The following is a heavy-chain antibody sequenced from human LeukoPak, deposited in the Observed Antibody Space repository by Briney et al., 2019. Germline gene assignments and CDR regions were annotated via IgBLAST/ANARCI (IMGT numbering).Heavy chain of an antibody. CDR2: ISGSGGNT. CDR1: GFTFSSYA. Sequence: GASLRLSCAASGFTFSSYAMSWVRQAPGKGLEWVSVISGSGGNTYYADSVKGRFTISRDNSKNTLYLQMNSLRAEDTAVYYCAKSVRFGNMGVDYWGQGTLVTVSS. CDR3: AKSVRFGNMGVDY. V-gene: IGHV3-23*01. D-gene: IGHD3-10*01. J-gene: IGHJ4*02.